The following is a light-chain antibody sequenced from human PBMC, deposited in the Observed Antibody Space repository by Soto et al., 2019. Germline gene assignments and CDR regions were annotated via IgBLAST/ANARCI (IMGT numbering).Light chain of an antibody. CDR3: SSFAGSNNFPYV. J-gene: IGLJ1*01. V-gene: IGLV2-8*01. Sequence: QSVLTQPPFASGSPGQSVTISCTGTSSDVGAYDHVSWYQQHPDKAPKLMIYEINKRPSGVPDRFSGSKSGNTASLTVSGLQAEDEADYYCSSFAGSNNFPYVFGTGTKVTVL. CDR2: EIN. CDR1: SSDVGAYDH.